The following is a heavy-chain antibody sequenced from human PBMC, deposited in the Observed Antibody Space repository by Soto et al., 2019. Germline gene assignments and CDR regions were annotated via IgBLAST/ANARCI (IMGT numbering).Heavy chain of an antibody. CDR2: IYTSGST. Sequence: SETLSLTCTVSGGSISSYYWSWIRQPAGKGLEWIGRIYTSGSTNYNPSLKSRVTMSVDTSKDQFSLKLSSVTAADTAVYYCARDSSSWYPQYFDYWGQGTLVTVSS. V-gene: IGHV4-4*07. CDR3: ARDSSSWYPQYFDY. J-gene: IGHJ4*02. CDR1: GGSISSYY. D-gene: IGHD6-13*01.